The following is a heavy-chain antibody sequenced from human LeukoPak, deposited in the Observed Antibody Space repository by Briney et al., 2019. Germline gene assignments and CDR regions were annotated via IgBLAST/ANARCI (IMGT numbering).Heavy chain of an antibody. CDR3: ARCPQRVQDYGVHNDAFDI. CDR2: INHSGST. CDR1: GGSFSGYY. D-gene: IGHD4-17*01. V-gene: IGHV4-34*01. J-gene: IGHJ3*02. Sequence: PSETLSLTCAVYGGSFSGYYWSWIRQPPGKGLEWIGEINHSGSTNYNPSLKSRVTISVDTSKNQFSLKLSPVTAADTAVYYCARCPQRVQDYGVHNDAFDIWGQGTMVTVSS.